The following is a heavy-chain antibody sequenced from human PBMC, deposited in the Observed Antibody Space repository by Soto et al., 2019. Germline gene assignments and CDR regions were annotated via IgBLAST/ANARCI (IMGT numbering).Heavy chain of an antibody. Sequence: AVKVSCNASGGTSSSYSISWGLRARGQGLEWMGGIIPIFGTANYAQKFQGRVTITADESTSTAYMELSSLRSEDKAVYYCARDRCNWNRPDYWGQGTLVTVSS. CDR3: ARDRCNWNRPDY. V-gene: IGHV1-69*13. CDR1: GGTSSSYS. J-gene: IGHJ4*02. CDR2: IIPIFGTA. D-gene: IGHD1-20*01.